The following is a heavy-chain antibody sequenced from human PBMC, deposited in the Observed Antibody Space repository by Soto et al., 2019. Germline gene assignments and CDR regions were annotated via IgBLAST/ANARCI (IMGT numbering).Heavy chain of an antibody. CDR3: ARQQHDDYGDSLAWFDP. Sequence: SETLSLTCTVSGGSISSSSYYWGWIRQPPGKGLEWIGSIYYSGSTYYNPSLKSRVTISVDTSKNQFSLKLSSVTAADTAVYYCARQQHDDYGDSLAWFDPWGQGSLVTVSS. CDR1: GGSISSSSYY. J-gene: IGHJ5*02. CDR2: IYYSGST. V-gene: IGHV4-39*01. D-gene: IGHD4-17*01.